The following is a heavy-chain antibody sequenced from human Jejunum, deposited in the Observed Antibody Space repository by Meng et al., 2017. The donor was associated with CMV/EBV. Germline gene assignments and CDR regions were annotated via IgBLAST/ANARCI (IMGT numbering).Heavy chain of an antibody. CDR3: AKDGGTYSGGFDY. CDR1: GFTYSNFW. V-gene: IGHV3-23*01. J-gene: IGHJ4*02. CDR2: ISSSGGST. D-gene: IGHD4-23*01. Sequence: SGFTYSNFWMSWVRQSPGKGLEWVSSISSSGGSTYYADSVKGRFTISRHSFKNTLYLQMNSLRAEDTAVYYCAKDGGTYSGGFDYWGQGTLVTVSS.